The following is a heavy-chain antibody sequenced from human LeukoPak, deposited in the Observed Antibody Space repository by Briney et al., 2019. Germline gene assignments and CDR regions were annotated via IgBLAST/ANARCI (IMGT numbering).Heavy chain of an antibody. CDR3: VKDRVITMIVGDLRD. D-gene: IGHD3-22*01. Sequence: GGSLRLSCSASGFTFSSYAMHWVRQAPGKGLEYVSAISSNGGSTYYADSVKGRFTIPRDNSKNTLYLRMSSLRAEDTAVYYCVKDRVITMIVGDLRDWGQGTLVTVSS. J-gene: IGHJ4*02. CDR2: ISSNGGST. CDR1: GFTFSSYA. V-gene: IGHV3-64D*06.